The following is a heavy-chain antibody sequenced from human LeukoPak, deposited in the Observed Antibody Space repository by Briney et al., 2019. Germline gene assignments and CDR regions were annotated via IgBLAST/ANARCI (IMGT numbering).Heavy chain of an antibody. CDR3: ARDMQYCSSTSCPGEYYYYMDV. Sequence: GGSLRLSCAASGFTFTSYGMHWVRQAPGKGLEWVAFIRYDGSNKYYTDSVKGRFTISRDNSMDTLYLQMDSLRAEDTAVYYCARDMQYCSSTSCPGEYYYYMDVWGKGTTVTVSS. V-gene: IGHV3-30*02. J-gene: IGHJ6*03. D-gene: IGHD2-2*01. CDR1: GFTFTSYG. CDR2: IRYDGSNK.